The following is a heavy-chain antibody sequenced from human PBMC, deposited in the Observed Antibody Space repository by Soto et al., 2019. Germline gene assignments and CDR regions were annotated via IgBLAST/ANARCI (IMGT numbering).Heavy chain of an antibody. J-gene: IGHJ6*02. CDR2: MNPNSGNT. CDR3: ARGREVWWNEGPLGLHDLDV. CDR1: RYTFISYD. V-gene: IGHV1-8*01. D-gene: IGHD1-1*01. Sequence: GASVKVSCKASRYTFISYDINWVRQATGQGLEWMGWMNPNSGNTGYAQKFQGRITMTRNTSINTAYMELSSLGSEDTAVYYCARGREVWWNEGPLGLHDLDVWGQGTTVTVSS.